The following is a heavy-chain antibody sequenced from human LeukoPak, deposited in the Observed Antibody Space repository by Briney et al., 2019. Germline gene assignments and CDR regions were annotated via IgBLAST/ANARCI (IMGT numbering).Heavy chain of an antibody. CDR2: ISGSGGST. V-gene: IGHV3-23*01. J-gene: IGHJ1*01. Sequence: PGGSLILSCAASGFTFSSYAMSWVRQAPGKGLEWVSAISGSGGSTYYADSVKGRFTISRDNSKNTLYLQMNSLRAEDTAVYYCAKGTWQQLVYVYFQHWGQGTLVTVSS. CDR3: AKGTWQQLVYVYFQH. CDR1: GFTFSSYA. D-gene: IGHD6-13*01.